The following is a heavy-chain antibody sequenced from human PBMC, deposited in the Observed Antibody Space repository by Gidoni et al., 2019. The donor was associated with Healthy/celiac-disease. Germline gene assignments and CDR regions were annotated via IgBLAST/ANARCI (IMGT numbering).Heavy chain of an antibody. Sequence: EVQLVESGGGWVQPGGSLRLSCAASGFTFSRYWMSWVRQAPGKGLEWVANIKQDGSEKYYVDSVKGRFTISRDNAKNSLYLQMNSLRAEDTAVYYCARARVGARAGGAFDIWGQGTMVTVSS. J-gene: IGHJ3*02. V-gene: IGHV3-7*01. CDR2: IKQDGSEK. CDR1: GFTFSRYW. D-gene: IGHD1-26*01. CDR3: ARARVGARAGGAFDI.